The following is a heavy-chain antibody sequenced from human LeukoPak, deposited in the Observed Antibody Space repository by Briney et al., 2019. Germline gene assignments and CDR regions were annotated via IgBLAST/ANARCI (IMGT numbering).Heavy chain of an antibody. D-gene: IGHD2-2*02. Sequence: PSETLSLTCTVSGGSISSYYWSWIRQPPGKGLEWIGYIYYSGSTNYNPSLKSRVTISVDTSKNQFSLKLSSVTAADTAVYYCARAGKVVPAAIQVDRYYFDYWGQGTLVTASS. CDR2: IYYSGST. J-gene: IGHJ4*02. CDR3: ARAGKVVPAAIQVDRYYFDY. V-gene: IGHV4-59*01. CDR1: GGSISSYY.